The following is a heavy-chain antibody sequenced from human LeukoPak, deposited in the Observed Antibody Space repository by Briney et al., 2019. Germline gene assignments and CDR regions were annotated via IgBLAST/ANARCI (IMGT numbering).Heavy chain of an antibody. CDR1: GGSLSTYY. CDR3: ARGGSYFGY. D-gene: IGHD1-26*01. V-gene: IGHV4-59*01. J-gene: IGHJ4*02. CDR2: IYYSGST. Sequence: PSETLSLTCTVSGGSLSTYYWSWIRQPPGKGLEWIGYIYYSGSTNYNPSVKSRVTISVDTSKNQFSLKLSSVTAADTAVYYCARGGSYFGYWGQGTLVTVSS.